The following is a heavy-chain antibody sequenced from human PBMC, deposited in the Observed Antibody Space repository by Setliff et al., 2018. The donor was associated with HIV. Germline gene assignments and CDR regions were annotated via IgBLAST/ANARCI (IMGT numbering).Heavy chain of an antibody. CDR3: ASRGDSSGS. Sequence: GGSLRLSCAASGFTFRRYWMNWVRQAPGKGLEWVANIKEDGSEKYYVDSVKGRFTISRDKAKNSLYLQMNNLTAEDTAIYYCASRGDSSGSWGQGTLVTVS. V-gene: IGHV3-7*01. J-gene: IGHJ5*02. D-gene: IGHD3-22*01. CDR2: IKEDGSEK. CDR1: GFTFRRYW.